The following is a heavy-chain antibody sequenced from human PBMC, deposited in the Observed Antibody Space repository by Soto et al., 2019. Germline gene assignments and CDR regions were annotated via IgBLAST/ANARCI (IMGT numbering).Heavy chain of an antibody. V-gene: IGHV3-23*01. CDR1: GFTFSSYA. CDR3: AKGDILTGPSLGYYFDY. CDR2: ISGSGGST. D-gene: IGHD3-9*01. Sequence: GGSLRLSCAASGFTFSSYAMSWVRKAPGKGLEWVSAISGSGGSTYYADSVKGRFTISRDNSKNTLYLQMNSLRAEDTAVYYCAKGDILTGPSLGYYFDYRGQGTLVTVSS. J-gene: IGHJ4*02.